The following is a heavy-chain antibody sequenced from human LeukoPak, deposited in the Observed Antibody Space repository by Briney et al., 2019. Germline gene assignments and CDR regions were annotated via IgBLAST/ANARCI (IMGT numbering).Heavy chain of an antibody. CDR1: GGTFSSYA. Sequence: SVKVSCKASGGTFSSYAISWVRQAPGQGLEWMGGIIPIFGTANYAQKFQGRVTITTDESTSTAYMELSSLRSEDTAVYYCASSVAAAGIGRASFDYWGQGTLVTVYS. D-gene: IGHD6-13*01. CDR3: ASSVAAAGIGRASFDY. V-gene: IGHV1-69*05. CDR2: IIPIFGTA. J-gene: IGHJ4*02.